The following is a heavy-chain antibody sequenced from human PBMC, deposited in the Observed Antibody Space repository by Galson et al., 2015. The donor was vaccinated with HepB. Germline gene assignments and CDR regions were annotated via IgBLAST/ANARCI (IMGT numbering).Heavy chain of an antibody. CDR1: GFSFSSYA. V-gene: IGHV3-30*14. CDR2: ISSDGDII. Sequence: SLRLSCAASGFSFSSYAMHWVRQAPGRGLEWGAVISSDGDIIYYGDSVKGRFTISRDNSRNTVYFQMSSLRPEDTAVYYCARGGGGSCSSCWFDPWGQGTLVTVSS. CDR3: ARGGGGSCSSCWFDP. J-gene: IGHJ5*02. D-gene: IGHD2-15*01.